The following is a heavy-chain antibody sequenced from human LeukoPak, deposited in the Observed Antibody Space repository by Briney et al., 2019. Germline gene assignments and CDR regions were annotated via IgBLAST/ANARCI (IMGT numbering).Heavy chain of an antibody. J-gene: IGHJ4*02. D-gene: IGHD2-2*02. V-gene: IGHV4-61*08. CDR3: ARDHYMGHIDY. CDR1: GGSISSGDYY. CDR2: IYYSGST. Sequence: KPSETLSLTCTVSGGSISSGDYYWSWIRQPPGKGLEWIGYIYYSGSTNYNPSLKSRVTISVDTSKNQFSLKLSSVTAADTAVYYCARDHYMGHIDYWGQGTLVTVSS.